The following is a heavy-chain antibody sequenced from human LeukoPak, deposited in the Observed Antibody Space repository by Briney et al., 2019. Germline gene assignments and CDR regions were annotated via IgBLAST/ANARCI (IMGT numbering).Heavy chain of an antibody. CDR1: GGSISSISYY. V-gene: IGHV4-39*07. Sequence: PSETLSLTCTVSGGSISSISYYWSWIRQPPGKGLEWIGEINHSGSTNYNPSLESRVTISVDTSKNQFSLKLSSVTAADTAVYYCARGMYDYSNYVGAFDIWGQGTMVTVSS. CDR3: ARGMYDYSNYVGAFDI. D-gene: IGHD4-11*01. CDR2: INHSGST. J-gene: IGHJ3*02.